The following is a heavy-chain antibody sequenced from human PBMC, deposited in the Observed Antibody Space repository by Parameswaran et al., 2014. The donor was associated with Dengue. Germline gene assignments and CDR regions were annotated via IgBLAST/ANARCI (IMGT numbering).Heavy chain of an antibody. J-gene: IGHJ5*02. D-gene: IGHD3-10*01. Sequence: WVRQAPGQDLSGWDGSPLTMETQNYAQNLQGRITMTTDTATSTAYMELRSLRPDDTAMYYCARDVGVIRGLGFDPWGQGTLVTVSS. CDR3: ARDVGVIRGLGFDP. CDR2: SPLTMET. V-gene: IGHV1-18*01.